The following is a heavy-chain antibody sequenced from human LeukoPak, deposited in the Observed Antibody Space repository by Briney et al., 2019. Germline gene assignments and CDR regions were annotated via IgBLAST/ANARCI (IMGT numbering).Heavy chain of an antibody. CDR3: ARAIAAAGQYFYYYYGMDV. J-gene: IGHJ6*02. CDR2: MNPNSGNT. D-gene: IGHD6-13*01. V-gene: IGHV1-8*02. CDR1: GYTFTGYY. Sequence: ASVKVSCKASGYTFTGYYMHWVRQATGQGLEWMGWMNPNSGNTGYAQKFQGRVTMTRNTSIRTAYMELSSLRSEDTAVYYCARAIAAAGQYFYYYYGMDVWGQGTTVTVSS.